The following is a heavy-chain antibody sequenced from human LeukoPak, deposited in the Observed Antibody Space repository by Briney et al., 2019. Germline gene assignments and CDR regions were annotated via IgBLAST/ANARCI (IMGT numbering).Heavy chain of an antibody. Sequence: GGSLRLACATSGFKFGTYWRSWVHQAPGKGLQWVANIKRDGSEKYYVDSVKGRFTISRDNVKNSLYLQMNNLRAHDTALHCSARETYYYGERGHDHGGQETLLGVSS. CDR2: IKRDGSEK. J-gene: IGHJ4*02. CDR3: ARETYYYGERGHDH. CDR1: GFKFGTYW. D-gene: IGHD4-17*01. V-gene: IGHV3-7*01.